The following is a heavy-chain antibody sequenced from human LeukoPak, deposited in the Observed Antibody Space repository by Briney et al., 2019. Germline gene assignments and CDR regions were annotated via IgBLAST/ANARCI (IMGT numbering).Heavy chain of an antibody. CDR1: GFTFSSYW. CDR3: ARVTPYYGSGSYSEPIDY. V-gene: IGHV3-74*01. D-gene: IGHD3-10*01. Sequence: PGGSLRLSCAASGFTFSSYWMHWVRQAPGKGLVWVSRINSDGSSTSYAASVKGRFTISRDNAKNTLYLQMNSLRAEDTAVYYCARVTPYYGSGSYSEPIDYWGQGTLVTVSS. CDR2: INSDGSST. J-gene: IGHJ4*02.